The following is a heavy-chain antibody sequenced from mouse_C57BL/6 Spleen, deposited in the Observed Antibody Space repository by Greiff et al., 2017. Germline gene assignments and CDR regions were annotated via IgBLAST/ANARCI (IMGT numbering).Heavy chain of an antibody. CDR1: GYSITSGYY. Sequence: EVQLVESGPGLVKPSQSLSLTCSVTGYSITSGYYWNWIRQFPGNKLEWMGYISYDGSNNYNPSLKNRISITRDTSKNQFFLKLNSVTTEDTATYYCARDFDYWDQGTTLTVSS. CDR2: ISYDGSN. V-gene: IGHV3-6*01. J-gene: IGHJ2*01. CDR3: ARDFDY.